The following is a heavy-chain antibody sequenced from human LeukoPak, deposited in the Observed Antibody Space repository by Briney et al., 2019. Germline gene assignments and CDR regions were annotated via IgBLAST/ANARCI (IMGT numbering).Heavy chain of an antibody. CDR3: ARMISGGSYDAFDV. CDR2: VSRIGTII. J-gene: IGHJ3*01. Sequence: GGSLRLSCTASGFTFSSYEMNWVRQAPGKGREWVSHVSRIGTIIYYADSVKGRFSISRDNAKNSLYLQMNSLRAEDTAVYPCARMISGGSYDAFDVWGQGTMVTVSS. CDR1: GFTFSSYE. D-gene: IGHD6-19*01. V-gene: IGHV3-48*03.